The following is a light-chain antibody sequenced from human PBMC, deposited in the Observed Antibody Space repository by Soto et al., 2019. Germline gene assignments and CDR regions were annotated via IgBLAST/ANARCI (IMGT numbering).Light chain of an antibody. CDR2: GTT. CDR3: QQYSSSPPT. V-gene: IGKV3-20*01. CDR1: QTVSSNY. J-gene: IGKJ4*01. Sequence: EIVLTQSPGTVSLSPGETAALSCRASQTVSSNYLAWYQQKPGQAPRLLIYGTTSRATGVPDRFSGGGSGTAFTLIISRLEPEDFAVYTCQQYSSSPPTFGGGTQVEI.